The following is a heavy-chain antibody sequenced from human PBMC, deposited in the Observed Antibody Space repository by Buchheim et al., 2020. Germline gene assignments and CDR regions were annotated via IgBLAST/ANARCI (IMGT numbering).Heavy chain of an antibody. D-gene: IGHD3-3*01. CDR3: AKDQYYDFVRD. Sequence: QVQLVESGGGVVQPGRSLRLSCAASGFTFSSYGMHWVRQAPGKGLEWVAFIRYDGSNKYYADSVKGRFTISRDNSKNTLSLQMNSLRAEDTAVYYCAKDQYYDFVRDWGQGTL. J-gene: IGHJ4*02. CDR2: IRYDGSNK. CDR1: GFTFSSYG. V-gene: IGHV3-30*02.